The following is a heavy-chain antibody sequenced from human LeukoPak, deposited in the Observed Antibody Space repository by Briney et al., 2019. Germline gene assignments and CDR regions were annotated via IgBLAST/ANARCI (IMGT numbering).Heavy chain of an antibody. CDR2: ISIGGNTI. J-gene: IGHJ4*02. CDR1: GFTLSYFY. V-gene: IGHV3-11*04. D-gene: IGHD3-22*01. Sequence: GGSLRLSCAASGFTLSYFYMSWIRQAPGKGLEWVSHISIGGNTIYYADSVKGRFTISRDNAKSSLYLQMNSLRAEDTAVYYCVRVNTYYYDSSPSWGQGTLVTVSS. CDR3: VRVNTYYYDSSPS.